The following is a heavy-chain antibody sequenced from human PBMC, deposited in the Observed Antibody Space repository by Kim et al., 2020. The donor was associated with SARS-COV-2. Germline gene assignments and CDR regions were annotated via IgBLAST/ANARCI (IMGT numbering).Heavy chain of an antibody. Sequence: RYSPSFQGQVTISADKSISTAYLQWSSLKASDTAMYYCARLPAMAHPFDYWGQGTLVTVSS. D-gene: IGHD5-18*01. V-gene: IGHV5-51*01. CDR3: ARLPAMAHPFDY. J-gene: IGHJ4*02.